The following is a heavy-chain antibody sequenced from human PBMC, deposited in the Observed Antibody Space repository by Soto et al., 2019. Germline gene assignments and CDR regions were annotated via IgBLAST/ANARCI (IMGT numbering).Heavy chain of an antibody. CDR3: ARDPGYSSSWYGGGFSWFDP. Sequence: QVQLVQSGAEVKKPGSSVKVSCKASGGTFSSYTISWVRQAPGQGLEWMGRIIPILGIANYAQKFQGRVTITADKSTSTAYMELSSLRSEDTAVYYCARDPGYSSSWYGGGFSWFDPWGQGTLVTVSS. D-gene: IGHD6-13*01. CDR2: IIPILGIA. J-gene: IGHJ5*02. V-gene: IGHV1-69*08. CDR1: GGTFSSYT.